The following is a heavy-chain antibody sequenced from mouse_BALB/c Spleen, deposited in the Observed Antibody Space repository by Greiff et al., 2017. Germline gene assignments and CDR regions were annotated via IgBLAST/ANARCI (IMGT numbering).Heavy chain of an antibody. CDR3: ARGVYQGDAMDY. CDR1: GFTFSSYT. J-gene: IGHJ4*01. CDR2: ISNGGGST. D-gene: IGHD2-1*01. Sequence: EVQGVESGGGLVQPGGSLKLSCAASGFTFSSYTMSWVRQTPEKRLEWVAYISNGGGSTYYPDTVKGRFTISRDNAKNTLYLQMSSLKSEDTAMYYCARGVYQGDAMDYWGQGTSVTVSS. V-gene: IGHV5-12-2*01.